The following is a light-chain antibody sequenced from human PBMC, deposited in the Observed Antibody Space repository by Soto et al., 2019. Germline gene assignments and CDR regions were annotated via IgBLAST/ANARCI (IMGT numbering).Light chain of an antibody. J-gene: IGKJ4*01. CDR1: QSVSSF. Sequence: EIVLTQSPATLSLSPGERATLSCRASQSVSSFLVWYRQKPGQAPRLLIYGASSRATGIPDRFSGSGSGTEFTLTISSLQSEDFAAYFCQQYDNWPLTFGGGTKVDIK. CDR2: GAS. CDR3: QQYDNWPLT. V-gene: IGKV3D-15*01.